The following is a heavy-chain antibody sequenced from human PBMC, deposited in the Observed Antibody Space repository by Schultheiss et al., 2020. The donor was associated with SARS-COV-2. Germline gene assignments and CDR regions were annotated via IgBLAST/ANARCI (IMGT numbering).Heavy chain of an antibody. Sequence: GGSLRLSCAASGFSFADYAMHWVRQAPGKGLEWVSGISWNSGNIGYADSVKGRFTISRDNAKNSLYLQMNSLKAEDTALYYCAKDKYYDSSGYGDAFDIWGQGTMVTVAS. CDR1: GFSFADYA. V-gene: IGHV3-9*01. J-gene: IGHJ3*02. CDR2: ISWNSGNI. CDR3: AKDKYYDSSGYGDAFDI. D-gene: IGHD3-22*01.